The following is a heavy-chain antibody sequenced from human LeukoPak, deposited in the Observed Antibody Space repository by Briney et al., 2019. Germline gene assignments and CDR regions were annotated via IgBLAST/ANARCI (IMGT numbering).Heavy chain of an antibody. CDR3: ARSEAAASGNWFDP. D-gene: IGHD2-15*01. CDR1: GGSISSYY. Sequence: SETLSLTCTVSGGSISSYYWSWIRQPPGKGLEWIGYIYYSGSTNCNPSLKSRVTISVDTSKNQFSLKLSSVTAADTAVYYCARSEAAASGNWFDPWGQGTLVTVSS. V-gene: IGHV4-59*01. CDR2: IYYSGST. J-gene: IGHJ5*02.